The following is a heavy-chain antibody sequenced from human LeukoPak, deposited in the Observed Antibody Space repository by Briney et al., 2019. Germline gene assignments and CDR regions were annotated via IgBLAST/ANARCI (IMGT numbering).Heavy chain of an antibody. CDR1: GFTFSSYA. Sequence: GGSLRLSCAASGFTFSSYAMSWVRQAPGKGPEWVSAISGSGGSTYYADSVKGRFTISRDNSKNTLYLQMNSLRAEDTAVYYCARNVGNVDTALDYWGQGTLVTVSS. D-gene: IGHD5-18*01. V-gene: IGHV3-23*01. CDR3: ARNVGNVDTALDY. J-gene: IGHJ4*02. CDR2: ISGSGGST.